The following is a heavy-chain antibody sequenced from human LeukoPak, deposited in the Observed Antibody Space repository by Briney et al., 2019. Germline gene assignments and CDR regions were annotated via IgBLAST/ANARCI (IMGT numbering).Heavy chain of an antibody. CDR3: ARNQGDPSSWRPEVYYYYMDV. J-gene: IGHJ6*03. CDR1: GYTFTSYG. CDR2: ISAYNGNT. V-gene: IGHV1-18*01. D-gene: IGHD6-13*01. Sequence: ASVKVSCKASGYTFTSYGISWVRQAPGQGLEWMGWISAYNGNTNYAQKLQGRVTMTTDTSTSTAYMELRSLRSDDTAVYYCARNQGDPSSWRPEVYYYYMDVWGKGTTVTVSS.